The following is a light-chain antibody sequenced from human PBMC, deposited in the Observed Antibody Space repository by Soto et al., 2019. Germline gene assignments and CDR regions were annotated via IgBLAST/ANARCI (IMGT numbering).Light chain of an antibody. V-gene: IGKV1-5*03. CDR2: KAS. J-gene: IGKJ1*01. CDR3: QHYNSYSEA. CDR1: QTISSW. Sequence: DIKITPSPSTLLGSVVDRVTVTCRASQTISSWLAWYQQKPGKAPKLLIYKASTLKSGVPSRFSGSGSGTEFTLTISSLQPDDFATYYCQHYNSYSEAFGQGTKVDIK.